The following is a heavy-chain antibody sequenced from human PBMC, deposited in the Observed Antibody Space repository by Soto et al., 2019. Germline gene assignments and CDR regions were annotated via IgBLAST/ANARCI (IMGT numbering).Heavy chain of an antibody. CDR1: GYTFTRYG. D-gene: IGHD2-8*01. CDR2: ISAYNGKT. V-gene: IGHV1-18*01. Sequence: VASVKVSCKASGYTFTRYGISWVRQAPGQGLEWMGWISAYNGKTNYAQKLQGRVTMTTDTSTSTAYMELRSLRSDDTAVYYCARQCSNGVCYSPALDYWGQGTLVTVSS. CDR3: ARQCSNGVCYSPALDY. J-gene: IGHJ4*02.